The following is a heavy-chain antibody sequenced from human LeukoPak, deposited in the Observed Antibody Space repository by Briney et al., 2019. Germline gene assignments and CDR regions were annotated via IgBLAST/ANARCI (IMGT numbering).Heavy chain of an antibody. CDR2: IYYSGST. J-gene: IGHJ4*02. CDR3: ARHRVISRLFDY. Sequence: SETLSLTCAVSGYSISSGYYWGWIRQPPGKGLEWIGSIYYSGSTYYNPSLKSRVTISVDTSKNQFSLKLSSVTAADTAVYYCARHRVISRLFDYWGQGTLVTVSS. D-gene: IGHD3-22*01. CDR1: GYSISSGYY. V-gene: IGHV4-38-2*01.